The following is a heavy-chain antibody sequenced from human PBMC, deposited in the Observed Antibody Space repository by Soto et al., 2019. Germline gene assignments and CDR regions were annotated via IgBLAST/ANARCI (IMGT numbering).Heavy chain of an antibody. D-gene: IGHD5-12*01. CDR2: ISAYNGNT. Sequence: ASVKVSCKASGYTFTSYGISWVRQAPGQGLEWMGWISAYNGNTNYAQKLQGRVTMTTDTSTSTAYMELRSLRSDDTAVYYCARRDIVATDWHAFDIWGQGTMVTVSS. CDR3: ARRDIVATDWHAFDI. J-gene: IGHJ3*02. CDR1: GYTFTSYG. V-gene: IGHV1-18*01.